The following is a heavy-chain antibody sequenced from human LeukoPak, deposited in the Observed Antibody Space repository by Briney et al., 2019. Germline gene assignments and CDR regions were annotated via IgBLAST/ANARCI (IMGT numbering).Heavy chain of an antibody. J-gene: IGHJ4*02. CDR3: ARDRALGNSVIGPEFSIDY. CDR2: IIPILGIA. Sequence: ASVKVSCKASGGTFSSYAISWVRQAPGQGLEWMGRIIPILGIANYAQKFQGRVTITADKSTSTAYMELSSLRSEDTAVYYCARDRALGNSVIGPEFSIDYWGQGTLVTVSS. CDR1: GGTFSSYA. V-gene: IGHV1-69*04. D-gene: IGHD4-23*01.